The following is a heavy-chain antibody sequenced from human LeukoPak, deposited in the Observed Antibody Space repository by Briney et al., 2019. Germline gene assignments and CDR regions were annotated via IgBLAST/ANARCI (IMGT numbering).Heavy chain of an antibody. V-gene: IGHV3-48*04. CDR1: GFTFSSYS. J-gene: IGHJ1*01. CDR3: ARYLYGDYPGAEYFQH. CDR2: ISSSSSTI. D-gene: IGHD4-17*01. Sequence: GGSLRLSCAASGFTFSSYSMNWVRQAPGKGLEWVSYISSSSSTIYYADSVKGRFTISRDNAKNSLYLQMNSLRAEDTAVYYCARYLYGDYPGAEYFQHWGQGTLVTVSS.